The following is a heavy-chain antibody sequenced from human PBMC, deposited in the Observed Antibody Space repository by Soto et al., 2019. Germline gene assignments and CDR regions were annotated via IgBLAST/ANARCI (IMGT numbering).Heavy chain of an antibody. V-gene: IGHV1-69*13. J-gene: IGHJ5*02. D-gene: IGHD2-2*01. CDR2: IIPIFGTA. Sequence: SVKVSCKASGYTFTSYGIRSVRLAPGRGLEWMGGIIPIFGTANYAQKFQDRVTITADESTSTAYMELSSLRSEYTAVYYCARGVVPAALQKNWYDPWGQGTLLTVSS. CDR1: GYTFTSYG. CDR3: ARGVVPAALQKNWYDP.